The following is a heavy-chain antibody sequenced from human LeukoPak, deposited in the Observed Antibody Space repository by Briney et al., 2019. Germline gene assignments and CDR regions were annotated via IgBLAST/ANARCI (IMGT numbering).Heavy chain of an antibody. CDR2: ISSSSSYI. Sequence: GGSLRLSCAASGFTFSSYSMNWVRQAPGKGLEWVSSISSSSSYIYYADSVKGRFTISRDNAKSSLYLQMNSLRAEDTAVYYCARGGYSYGYIGYWGQGTLVTVSS. CDR1: GFTFSSYS. D-gene: IGHD5-18*01. J-gene: IGHJ4*02. CDR3: ARGGYSYGYIGY. V-gene: IGHV3-21*01.